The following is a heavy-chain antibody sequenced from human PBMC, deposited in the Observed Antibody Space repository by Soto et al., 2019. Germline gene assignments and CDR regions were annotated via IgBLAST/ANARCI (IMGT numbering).Heavy chain of an antibody. D-gene: IGHD4-17*01. CDR1: GFTFSSYW. J-gene: IGHJ6*03. CDR2: IKQDGSEK. V-gene: IGHV3-7*01. CDR3: ARVILYGDYVYYYYYYYMDV. Sequence: GGSLRLSCAASGFTFSSYWMSWVRQAPGKGLEWVANIKQDGSEKYYVDSVKGRFTISRDNAKNSLYLQMNSLRAEDTAVYYCARVILYGDYVYYYYYYYMDVWGKGTTVTVSS.